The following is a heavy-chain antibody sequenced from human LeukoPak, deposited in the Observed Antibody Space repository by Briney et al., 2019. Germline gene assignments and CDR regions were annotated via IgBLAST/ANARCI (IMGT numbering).Heavy chain of an antibody. Sequence: GGSLKLSRAASGFTFSGSAIHWVRQASGKGLEWVGRIRSKANSYATTYAASVKGRLTISRDDSKNTAYPQMNSVKTEDTAVYLCSSDYYPEYWGQGALVTVSS. CDR1: GFTFSGSA. CDR2: IRSKANSYAT. J-gene: IGHJ4*02. D-gene: IGHD3-10*01. V-gene: IGHV3-73*01. CDR3: SSDYYPEY.